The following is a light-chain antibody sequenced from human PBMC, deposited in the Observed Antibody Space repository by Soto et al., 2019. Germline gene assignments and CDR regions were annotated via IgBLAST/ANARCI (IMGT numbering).Light chain of an antibody. V-gene: IGKV3-15*01. CDR3: QQYGSSPIT. CDR1: QSVSSN. CDR2: GAS. Sequence: EIVMTQSPATLSVSPGERATLSCRASQSVSSNLAWYQQKPGQASRLLIYGASTRATGIPARFSGSGSGTEFTLTISRLEPEDFAVYYCQQYGSSPITFGQGTRLEIK. J-gene: IGKJ5*01.